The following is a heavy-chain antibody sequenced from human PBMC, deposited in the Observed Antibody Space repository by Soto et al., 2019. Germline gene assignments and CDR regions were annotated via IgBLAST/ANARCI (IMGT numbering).Heavy chain of an antibody. J-gene: IGHJ6*03. CDR2: INPNSGGT. CDR1: GYTFTGYY. Sequence: ASVKVSCKASGYTFTGYYMHWVRQAPGQGLEEMRWINPNSGGTNYAQKFHGWVTMTRDTSISTAYMELSRLRSDDTAVYYCVRCKAAAGTIYYYYYYMDVWGKGTTVTVSS. CDR3: VRCKAAAGTIYYYYYYMDV. D-gene: IGHD6-13*01. V-gene: IGHV1-2*04.